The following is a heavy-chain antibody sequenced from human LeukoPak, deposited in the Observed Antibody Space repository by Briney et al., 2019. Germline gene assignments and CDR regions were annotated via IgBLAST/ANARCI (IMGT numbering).Heavy chain of an antibody. D-gene: IGHD6-19*01. CDR3: AKEAAVAGSFDY. Sequence: GGSLRLSCAASGFTFSTSWMSWVRQVPGKGLEWVANIKKDGSETYYVDSVKGRFTISRDNAKNSLYLQMNSLRAEDTAVYYCAKEAAVAGSFDYWGQGTLVTVSS. V-gene: IGHV3-7*03. CDR2: IKKDGSET. J-gene: IGHJ4*02. CDR1: GFTFSTSW.